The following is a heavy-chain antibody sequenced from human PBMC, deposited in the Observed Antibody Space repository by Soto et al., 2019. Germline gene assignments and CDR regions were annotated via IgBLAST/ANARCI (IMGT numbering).Heavy chain of an antibody. D-gene: IGHD3-22*01. J-gene: IGHJ3*02. V-gene: IGHV1-2*02. CDR1: GFTFTGYY. CDR3: ARPSRPNYYDNSGSAFDI. CDR2: INANSGAT. Sequence: GASVKVSCKSSGFTFTGYYIHWVRQAPGQGLEWMGWINANSGATNYAQKFQGGVTMTRDTSINTAYLELSRLKSDDTAVYYCARPSRPNYYDNSGSAFDIWGQGTMVTV.